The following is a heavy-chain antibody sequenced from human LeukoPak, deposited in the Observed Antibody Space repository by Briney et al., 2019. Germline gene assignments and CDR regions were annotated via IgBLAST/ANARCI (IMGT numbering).Heavy chain of an antibody. V-gene: IGHV1-69*04. CDR3: AREISELVDWFDP. D-gene: IGHD2-8*02. CDR2: IIPILGIA. CDR1: GYTFTSYG. J-gene: IGHJ5*02. Sequence: SVKVSCKASGYTFTSYGISWVRQAPGQGLEWMGRIIPILGIANYAQKFQGRVTITADKSTSTAYMELSSLRSEDTAVYYCAREISELVDWFDPWGQGTLVTVSS.